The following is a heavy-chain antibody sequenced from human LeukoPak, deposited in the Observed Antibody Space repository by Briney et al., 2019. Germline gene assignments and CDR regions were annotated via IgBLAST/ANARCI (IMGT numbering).Heavy chain of an antibody. J-gene: IGHJ6*03. Sequence: PSETLSLTCTVSGYSISSGYYWGWIRQPPGKGLEWIGSIYYSGSIYYNPSLKSRVTISVDTSKNQFSLKLSSVTAADTAVYYCARDSGGDYYYYYMDVWGKGTTVTVSS. V-gene: IGHV4-38-2*02. CDR3: ARDSGGDYYYYYMDV. CDR2: IYYSGSI. CDR1: GYSISSGYY. D-gene: IGHD3-10*01.